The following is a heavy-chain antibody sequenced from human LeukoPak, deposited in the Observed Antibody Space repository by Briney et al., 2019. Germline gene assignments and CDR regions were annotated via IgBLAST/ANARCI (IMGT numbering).Heavy chain of an antibody. Sequence: GGSLRLSCAASGFTFSSYSMNWVRQAPGKGLEWVSYISSSTSTLYHADSVKGRFTISRDNAKSSLYLQMNSLRAEDTAVYYCARGYSSGLFAGGYFDCWGQGSLVTVSS. CDR2: ISSSTSTL. D-gene: IGHD2-15*01. V-gene: IGHV3-48*04. J-gene: IGHJ4*02. CDR3: ARGYSSGLFAGGYFDC. CDR1: GFTFSSYS.